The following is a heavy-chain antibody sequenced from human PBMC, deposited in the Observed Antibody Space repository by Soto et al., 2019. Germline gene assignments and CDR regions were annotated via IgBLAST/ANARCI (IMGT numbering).Heavy chain of an antibody. Sequence: QVQLVESGGGVVQPGRSLRLSCAASGFTFSSYGMHWVRQAPGKGLEWVAVIWYDGSNQYYADSVKGRFTISRDNSKNTLYIEMNSLRAEDTAVYYCARAAAGADAFDIWGQGTMVTVSS. D-gene: IGHD6-25*01. CDR3: ARAAAGADAFDI. CDR1: GFTFSSYG. V-gene: IGHV3-33*08. J-gene: IGHJ3*02. CDR2: IWYDGSNQ.